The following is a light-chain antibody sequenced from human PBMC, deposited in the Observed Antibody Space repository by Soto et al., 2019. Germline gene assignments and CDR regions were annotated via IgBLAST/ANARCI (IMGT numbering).Light chain of an antibody. J-gene: IGKJ4*01. V-gene: IGKV3-20*01. CDR1: QSVSGTY. Sequence: EIVLTQSPGTLSLSPGERATLSCRASQSVSGTYLTWYQQKPGQAPRRLIYGASIRATGIPDRFSGSGSGTDFTLTISRLEPEDFAVYYCQYYGSSPRVTFGGGTTVEIK. CDR2: GAS. CDR3: QYYGSSPRVT.